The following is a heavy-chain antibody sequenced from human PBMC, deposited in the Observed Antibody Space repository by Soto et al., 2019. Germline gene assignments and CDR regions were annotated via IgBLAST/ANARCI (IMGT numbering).Heavy chain of an antibody. J-gene: IGHJ3*02. D-gene: IGHD4-17*01. Sequence: GEPLKICCRGSGYSFTNYWIGWVGQMPGKGLEWMGIIYPGDSDTRYSPSFQGQVTISADKSISTAYLQWSSLKASDTAMYYCARLAVTTAFDIWGQGTMVTV. CDR2: IYPGDSDT. V-gene: IGHV5-51*01. CDR3: ARLAVTTAFDI. CDR1: GYSFTNYW.